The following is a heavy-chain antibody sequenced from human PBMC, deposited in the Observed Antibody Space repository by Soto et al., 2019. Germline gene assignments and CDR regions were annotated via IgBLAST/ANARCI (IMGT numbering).Heavy chain of an antibody. Sequence: SQTLSLTCAISGDSVSANSAAWNWIRQSPSRGLEWLGRTYYRTKWNYDYSESVKSRVSITPDKSNNQFSLQLNSVTPEDTAVYYCVRQPLATXALYGMDVWGQGTTVTVS. CDR1: GDSVSANSAA. CDR2: TYYRTKWNY. CDR3: VRQPLATXALYGMDV. J-gene: IGHJ6*02. V-gene: IGHV6-1*01. D-gene: IGHD6-6*01.